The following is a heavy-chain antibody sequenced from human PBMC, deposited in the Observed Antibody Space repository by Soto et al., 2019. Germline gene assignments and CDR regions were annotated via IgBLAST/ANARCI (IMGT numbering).Heavy chain of an antibody. CDR3: ARGAYYYDSSGQNWFDP. CDR2: IWYDGSNK. J-gene: IGHJ5*02. CDR1: GFTFSSYG. V-gene: IGHV3-33*01. D-gene: IGHD3-22*01. Sequence: GGSLRLSCAASGFTFSSYGMHWVRQAPGKGLEWVAVIWYDGSNKYYADSVKGRFTISRDNSKNTLYLQMNSLRAEDTAVYYCARGAYYYDSSGQNWFDPWGQGTLVTVSS.